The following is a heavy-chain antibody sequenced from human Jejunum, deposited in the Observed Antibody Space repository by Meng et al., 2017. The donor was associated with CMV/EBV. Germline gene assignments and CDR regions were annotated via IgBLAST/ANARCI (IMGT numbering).Heavy chain of an antibody. CDR1: GYTFTSYG. CDR3: ARAPVTDTVFDS. V-gene: IGHV1-18*01. CDR2: ISAYNGVT. J-gene: IGHJ4*02. D-gene: IGHD6-19*01. Sequence: QAQLVQSGAEVKKPGASVRVSCKASGYTFTSYGFNWVRQAPGQGLEWMGWISAYNGVTTYAQKVQGRVSMTTDTSTNTAYMELRSLRSDDSAIYYCARAPVTDTVFDSWGQGTLVTVSS.